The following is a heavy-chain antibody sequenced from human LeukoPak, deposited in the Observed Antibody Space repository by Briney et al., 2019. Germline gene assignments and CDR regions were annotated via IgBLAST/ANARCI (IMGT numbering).Heavy chain of an antibody. V-gene: IGHV3-23*01. Sequence: GGSLRLSCAASGFTFSSYSMNWVRQAPGKGLEWVSGISGSGSSTYSADSVKGRILISRDNSKNTLYLQMNGLRAEDTAVYYCAKARDFDFWSGYSNWFDPWGQGTLVTVSS. CDR2: ISGSGSST. J-gene: IGHJ5*02. CDR1: GFTFSSYS. CDR3: AKARDFDFWSGYSNWFDP. D-gene: IGHD3-3*01.